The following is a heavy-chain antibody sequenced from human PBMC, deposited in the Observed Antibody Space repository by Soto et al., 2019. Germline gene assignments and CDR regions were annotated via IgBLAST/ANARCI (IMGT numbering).Heavy chain of an antibody. Sequence: SEPLSLTCTVSGGSISSYYWRWIRQPPGKGLEWIGYIYYSGRTNYNPSLKSRVTISVDPSKNHFSRELSSVTASDPAVLYCASDLKFFYAMDVWGQGTTVTGSS. V-gene: IGHV4-59*01. CDR3: ASDLKFFYAMDV. J-gene: IGHJ6*02. CDR1: GGSISSYY. CDR2: IYYSGRT.